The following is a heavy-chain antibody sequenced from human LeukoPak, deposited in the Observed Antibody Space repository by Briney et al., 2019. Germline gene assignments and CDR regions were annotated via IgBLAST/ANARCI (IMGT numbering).Heavy chain of an antibody. CDR1: GFTFINYD. Sequence: GGSLRLSCAASGFTFINYDMSWGRQAPGKGLEWVSSISDTGGATYYAESVKGRFTISRDNARNTFYLQLTSPRDEDTALYYCAKGAGSTFDNWGQGILVTVSS. CDR2: ISDTGGAT. V-gene: IGHV3-23*01. D-gene: IGHD3-10*01. J-gene: IGHJ4*02. CDR3: AKGAGSTFDN.